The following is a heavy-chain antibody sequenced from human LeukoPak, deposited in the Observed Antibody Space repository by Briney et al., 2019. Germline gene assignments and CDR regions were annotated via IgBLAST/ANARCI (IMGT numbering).Heavy chain of an antibody. CDR1: GFTFRDYG. D-gene: IGHD5-12*01. CDR3: ARDRQWLQTHYFDY. J-gene: IGHJ4*02. CDR2: IWYDGSNK. Sequence: GGSLRLSCAASGFTFRDYGMHWVRQAPGKGLEWVAVIWYDGSNKYYADSVRGRFTVSRDNAKNTLYLQMNSLKAEDTAVYYCARDRQWLQTHYFDYWSPGTLISVSP. V-gene: IGHV3-33*01.